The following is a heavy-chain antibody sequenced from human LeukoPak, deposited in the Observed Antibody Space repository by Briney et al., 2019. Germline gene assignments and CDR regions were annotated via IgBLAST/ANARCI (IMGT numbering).Heavy chain of an antibody. Sequence: GRSLRLSCAASGFTFSSYAMHWVRQAPGKGLEWVAVITYNGGNKYYADSVKGRFTISRDNSKNTMYLQINSLRVEDTAVYYCARDLRLGDRLSFDFWGQGTLVTVSS. D-gene: IGHD3-16*01. CDR2: ITYNGGNK. CDR3: ARDLRLGDRLSFDF. CDR1: GFTFSSYA. V-gene: IGHV3-30-3*01. J-gene: IGHJ4*02.